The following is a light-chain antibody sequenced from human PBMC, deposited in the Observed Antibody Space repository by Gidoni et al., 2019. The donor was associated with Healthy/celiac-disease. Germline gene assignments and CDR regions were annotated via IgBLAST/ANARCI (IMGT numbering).Light chain of an antibody. CDR1: QSVSSN. CDR2: GAS. V-gene: IGKV3-15*01. CDR3: QQYNNWPRT. Sequence: EIVMTHSPATLSVSPGESATLSCKASQSVSSNLAWYQQKPGQAPRLLIYGASTRATGLPARFSGSGSGTDFTLTISSLQSEDFAVYYCQQYNNWPRTFGQGTKVEIK. J-gene: IGKJ1*01.